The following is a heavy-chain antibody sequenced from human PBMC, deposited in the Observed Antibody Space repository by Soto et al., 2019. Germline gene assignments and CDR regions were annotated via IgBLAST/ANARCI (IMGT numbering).Heavy chain of an antibody. CDR3: ARSSGCRQVGVYNYGLDV. V-gene: IGHV3-11*06. J-gene: IGHJ6*02. CDR2: ISASGDYT. CDR1: GFFLSNNW. Sequence: QVQLVESGGGWVKPGEALRLSCIGSGFFLSNNWMTWIRQAPGKGLEWVSYISASGDYTIYADSLKGRFTISRDNARNSLWLQINILTAEDTAVYYCARSSGCRQVGVYNYGLDVWGQGTTVIVSS. D-gene: IGHD2-8*01.